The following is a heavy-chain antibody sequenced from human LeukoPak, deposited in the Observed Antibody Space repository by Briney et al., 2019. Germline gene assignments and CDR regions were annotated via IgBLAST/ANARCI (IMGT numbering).Heavy chain of an antibody. CDR3: AKVRTYSYDSDAFDI. D-gene: IGHD3-22*01. V-gene: IGHV3-23*01. CDR2: ISGSGGST. CDR1: GFTFSTYA. Sequence: GGSLRLSCAASGFTFSTYAMSWVRQAAGKGLEWVSAISGSGGSTYYADSVKGRFTISRDNSKNTLYLQTNSLRAEDTAVFYCAKVRTYSYDSDAFDIWGQGTIVTVSS. J-gene: IGHJ3*02.